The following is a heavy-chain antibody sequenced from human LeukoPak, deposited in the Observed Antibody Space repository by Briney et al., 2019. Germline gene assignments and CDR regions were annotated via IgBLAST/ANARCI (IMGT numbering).Heavy chain of an antibody. CDR1: GFTFSDYY. CDR3: AKAAIAARRGKVNYYMDV. Sequence: GSLRLSCAASGFTFSDYYMSWIRQAPGKGLEWVSYISSSGSTVYYADSVKGRFTISRDNAKNSLYLQMNSLRAEDTAVYYCAKAAIAARRGKVNYYMDVWGKGTTVTVSS. V-gene: IGHV3-11*01. CDR2: ISSSGSTV. J-gene: IGHJ6*03. D-gene: IGHD6-6*01.